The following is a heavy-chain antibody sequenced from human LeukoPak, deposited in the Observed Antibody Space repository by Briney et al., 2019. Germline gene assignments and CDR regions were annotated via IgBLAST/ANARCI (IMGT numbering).Heavy chain of an antibody. J-gene: IGHJ2*01. D-gene: IGHD6-13*01. CDR3: ARHPSRRWYCWAFDL. CDR1: GFTFSDYD. CDR2: IWHDGSEK. V-gene: IGHV3-33*01. Sequence: GGSLRLSCAASGFTFSDYDMHWVRQAPGEGLEWVAVIWHDGSEKYYGDSVKGRFTIPRDDSKNTLYLQMNSLRTEDTAIYYCARHPSRRWYCWAFDLGGRGTLVTVSS.